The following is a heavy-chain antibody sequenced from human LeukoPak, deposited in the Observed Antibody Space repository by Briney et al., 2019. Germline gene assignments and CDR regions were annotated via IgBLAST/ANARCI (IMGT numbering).Heavy chain of an antibody. Sequence: GGSLRLSCAASGFTFSSYAMSWVRQAPGKGLEWVSAISGSGGSTYYADSVKGRFTISRDNSKNTLYLQMNSLRAEDTAVYYCAKRQDLYDSSGYYDQMGYWGQGTLVTVSS. V-gene: IGHV3-23*01. CDR3: AKRQDLYDSSGYYDQMGY. J-gene: IGHJ4*02. CDR2: ISGSGGST. D-gene: IGHD3-22*01. CDR1: GFTFSSYA.